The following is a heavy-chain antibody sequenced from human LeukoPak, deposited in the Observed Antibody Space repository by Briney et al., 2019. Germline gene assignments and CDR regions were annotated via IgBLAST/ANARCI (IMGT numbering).Heavy chain of an antibody. Sequence: SETLSLTCTVSGGSLSSGSYYWSWIRQPAGKGLEWIGRIYTSGSTNYNPSLKSRLTISVDMSKNQFSLKLSSVTAADTAVYYCARDSYGSGSYYRIDYWGQGTLVTVSS. CDR3: ARDSYGSGSYYRIDY. V-gene: IGHV4-61*02. D-gene: IGHD3-10*01. CDR1: GGSLSSGSYY. CDR2: IYTSGST. J-gene: IGHJ4*02.